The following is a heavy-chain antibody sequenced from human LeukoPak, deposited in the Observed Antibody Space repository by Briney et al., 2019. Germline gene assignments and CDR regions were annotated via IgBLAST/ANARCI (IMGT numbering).Heavy chain of an antibody. J-gene: IGHJ1*01. V-gene: IGHV4-38-2*02. CDR3: ARDYDSSGYQFQQ. Sequence: SETLSLTCTVSGYSISSGYYWGWIRQPPGKGLEWIGSIYHSGNIYYNPSLKSRVTISLDTSKNQFSVKLSSVTAADTAVYYCARDYDSSGYQFQQWGQGTLVTVSS. D-gene: IGHD3-22*01. CDR2: IYHSGNI. CDR1: GYSISSGYY.